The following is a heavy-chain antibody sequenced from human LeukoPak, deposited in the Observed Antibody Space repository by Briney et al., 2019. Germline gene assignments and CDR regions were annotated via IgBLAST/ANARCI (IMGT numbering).Heavy chain of an antibody. J-gene: IGHJ3*02. CDR2: ISSSSSYI. CDR1: GFTFSDYY. V-gene: IGHV3-11*06. Sequence: GGSLRLSCAASGFTFSDYYMTWIRQAPGKGLEWVSSISSSSSYIYYADSVKGRFTISRDNAKNSLYLQMNSLRAEDTAVYYCARAKEWLVPSDAFDIWGQGTMVTVSS. D-gene: IGHD6-19*01. CDR3: ARAKEWLVPSDAFDI.